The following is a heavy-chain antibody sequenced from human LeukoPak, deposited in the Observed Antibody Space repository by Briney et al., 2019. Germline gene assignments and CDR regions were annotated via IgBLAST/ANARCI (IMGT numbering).Heavy chain of an antibody. J-gene: IGHJ5*02. CDR3: ARDGASGSLSNWFDP. CDR1: GGTFSSYA. Sequence: ASVKVSCKASGGTFSSYAISWVRQAPGQGLEWMGRIIPILGIANYAQKFQGRVTMTRDTSISTAYMELSRLRSDDTAVYYCARDGASGSLSNWFDPWGQGTLVTVSS. CDR2: IIPILGIA. D-gene: IGHD1-26*01. V-gene: IGHV1-69*04.